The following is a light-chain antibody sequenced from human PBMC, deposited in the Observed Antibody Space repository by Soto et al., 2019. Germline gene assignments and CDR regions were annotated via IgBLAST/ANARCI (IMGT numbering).Light chain of an antibody. V-gene: IGKV2-40*01. CDR2: TLS. J-gene: IGKJ4*01. CDR3: MQRIEFPLT. CDR1: ESHLVSGGGNTY. Sequence: EIVMTQTPLPLLVTPGELASISCRSSESHLVSGGGNTYLDWYLKKPEQSPQLLIYTLSPRASGVPERVSGSGTDTDFTLKISGLEAEDVGVYYSMQRIEFPLTVGGGTKV.